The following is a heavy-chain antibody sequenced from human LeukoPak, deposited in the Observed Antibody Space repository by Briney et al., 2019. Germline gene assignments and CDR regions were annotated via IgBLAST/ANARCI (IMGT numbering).Heavy chain of an antibody. J-gene: IGHJ4*02. V-gene: IGHV3-30*03. CDR3: ARDRAWNYFDY. CDR2: ISNDGSRK. D-gene: IGHD3-3*01. Sequence: GGSLRLSCAPSGFTFSRHGMHWVRQAPGKGLEWVAIISNDGSRKYYAHSVEGRFTISRDNSKNTLYLRMDSLRAEDTAVYYCARDRAWNYFDYWGQGTLVTVSS. CDR1: GFTFSRHG.